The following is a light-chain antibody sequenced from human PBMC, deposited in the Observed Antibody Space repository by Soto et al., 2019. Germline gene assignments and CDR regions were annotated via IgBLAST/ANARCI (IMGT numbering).Light chain of an antibody. CDR1: SSDVGYYNF. J-gene: IGLJ2*01. CDR2: DVT. Sequence: QSALTQPASVSGSPGQSITISCTGTSSDVGYYNFVSWYQQHPGKAPKLMIYDVTKRPSGVSYRFSGSKSGNTASLTISGLQAEDEADYYCSSYATSSPVLFGGGTKVTVL. V-gene: IGLV2-14*03. CDR3: SSYATSSPVL.